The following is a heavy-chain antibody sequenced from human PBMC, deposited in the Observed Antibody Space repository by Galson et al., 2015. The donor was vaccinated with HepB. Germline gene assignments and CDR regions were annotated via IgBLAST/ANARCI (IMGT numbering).Heavy chain of an antibody. V-gene: IGHV1-2*02. D-gene: IGHD7-27*01. CDR2: INPNSGGT. CDR3: ARDRNWGSPNWYLDL. J-gene: IGHJ2*01. Sequence: SVKVSCKASGYTFTGYYMHWVRQAPGLGLEWMGWINPNSGGTNYAQKFQGRVTMTRDTSISTAYMELNSLRAEDTAVYYCARDRNWGSPNWYLDLWGRGTLVTVSS. CDR1: GYTFTGYY.